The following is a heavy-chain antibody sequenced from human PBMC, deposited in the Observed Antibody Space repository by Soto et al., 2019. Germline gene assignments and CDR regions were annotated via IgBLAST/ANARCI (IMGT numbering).Heavy chain of an antibody. J-gene: IGHJ5*02. Sequence: QVQLQPWGAVLLNPWETLSLTCAVYGGSFSDYYLSWIRKPPGTGMEWIWEINHSGSTNYNPSLKSRVTISVDTSKNQFSLKLSSVTAADTAVYYCARSGIRYCSSTSCRNWFDPWGQGTLVTVSS. CDR1: GGSFSDYY. D-gene: IGHD2-2*01. V-gene: IGHV4-34*01. CDR2: INHSGST. CDR3: ARSGIRYCSSTSCRNWFDP.